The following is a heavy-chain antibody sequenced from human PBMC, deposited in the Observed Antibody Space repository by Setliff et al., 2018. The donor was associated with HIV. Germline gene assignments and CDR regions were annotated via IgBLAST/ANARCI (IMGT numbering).Heavy chain of an antibody. D-gene: IGHD3-3*01. CDR3: ASLAYNFWSGRPPFDY. CDR1: GGSISNYY. J-gene: IGHJ4*02. Sequence: SETLSLTCTVSGGSISNYYWSWIRQSPEKGLEWIGYIHYSGSTNYNPSLKSRVTISLDTSNQQFSLKLTSVTAADTAKYYCASLAYNFWSGRPPFDYWGQGTLVTVSS. V-gene: IGHV4-59*12. CDR2: IHYSGST.